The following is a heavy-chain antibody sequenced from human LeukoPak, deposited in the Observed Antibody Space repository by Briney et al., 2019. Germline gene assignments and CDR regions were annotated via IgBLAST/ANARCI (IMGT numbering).Heavy chain of an antibody. CDR1: GGSISSYY. D-gene: IGHD1-7*01. CDR2: IYYSGST. CDR3: ARATTHYYYGMDV. V-gene: IGHV4-59*01. Sequence: SETLSLTYTVSGGSISSYYWSWIRQPPGKGLEWIGYIYYSGSTNYNPSLKSRVTISVDTSKNQFSLKLSSVTAADTAVYYCARATTHYYYGMDVWGQGTTVTVSS. J-gene: IGHJ6*02.